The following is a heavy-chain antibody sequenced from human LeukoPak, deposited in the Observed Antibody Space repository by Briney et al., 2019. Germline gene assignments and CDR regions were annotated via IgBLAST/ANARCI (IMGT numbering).Heavy chain of an antibody. CDR2: IYYSGST. Sequence: SETLSLTCTVSGGSISSYYWSWIRQPPGKGLEWIGYIYYSGSTNYNPSLKSRVTISVDTSKNQFSLKLSSVTAADTAVYYCARQVGATKKDAFDTWGQGTMVTVSS. V-gene: IGHV4-59*08. J-gene: IGHJ3*02. CDR3: ARQVGATKKDAFDT. CDR1: GGSISSYY. D-gene: IGHD1-26*01.